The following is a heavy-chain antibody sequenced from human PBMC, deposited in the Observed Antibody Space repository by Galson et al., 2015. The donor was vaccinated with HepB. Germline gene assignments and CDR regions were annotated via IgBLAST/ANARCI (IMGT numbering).Heavy chain of an antibody. CDR3: AKDWWAGSGSYYNPIYYYGMDV. D-gene: IGHD3-10*01. CDR1: GFTFSSYA. CDR2: ISGSGGST. Sequence: LRLSCAASGFTFSSYAMSWVRQAPGKGLEWVSAISGSGGSTYYADSVKGRFTISRDNSKNTLYLQMNSLRAEDTAVYYCAKDWWAGSGSYYNPIYYYGMDVWGQGTTVTVSS. V-gene: IGHV3-23*01. J-gene: IGHJ6*02.